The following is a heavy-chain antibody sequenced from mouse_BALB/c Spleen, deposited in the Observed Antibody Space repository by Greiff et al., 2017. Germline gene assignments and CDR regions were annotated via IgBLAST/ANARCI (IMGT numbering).Heavy chain of an antibody. Sequence: EVKLMESGGGLVKPGGSLKLSCAASGFTFSSYAMSWVRQSPEKRLEWVAEISSGGSYTYYQDTVTGRFTISRDNAKNTLYLAMSSLRSEDTAMYYCAKSYSNYFDYWGQGTTLTVSS. J-gene: IGHJ2*01. CDR3: AKSYSNYFDY. V-gene: IGHV5-9-4*01. D-gene: IGHD2-5*01. CDR2: ISSGGSYT. CDR1: GFTFSSYA.